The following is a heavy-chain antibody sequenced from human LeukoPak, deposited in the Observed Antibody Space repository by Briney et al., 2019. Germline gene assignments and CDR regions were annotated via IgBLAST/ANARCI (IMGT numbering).Heavy chain of an antibody. J-gene: IGHJ4*02. CDR1: GYSISSGGYY. V-gene: IGHV4-30-2*01. D-gene: IGHD1-7*01. CDR2: IYHSGST. CDR3: ARLGTTASFDY. Sequence: PSETLSLTCTVSGYSISSGGYYWSWIRQPPGKGLEWIGYIYHSGSTYYNPSLKSRVTISVDRSKNQFSLKLSSVTAADTAVYYCARLGTTASFDYWGQGTLVTVSS.